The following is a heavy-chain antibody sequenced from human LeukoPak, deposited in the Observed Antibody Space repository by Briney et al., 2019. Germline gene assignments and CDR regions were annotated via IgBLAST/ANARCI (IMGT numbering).Heavy chain of an antibody. CDR3: VKTASYWYLDD. CDR1: GFSFGSYA. J-gene: IGHJ4*02. Sequence: GGSLRLSCAASGFSFGSYAMHWVRQAPGKGLEWVAIILSDGSSKYYADSVKGRFTISRDNSENTLYLQMDGLTAGDTAVYYCVKTASYWYLDDWGQGTLVTVSS. D-gene: IGHD1-26*01. CDR2: ILSDGSSK. V-gene: IGHV3-33*06.